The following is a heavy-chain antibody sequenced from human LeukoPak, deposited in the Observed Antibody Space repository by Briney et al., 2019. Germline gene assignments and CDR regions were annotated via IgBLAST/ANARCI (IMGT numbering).Heavy chain of an antibody. CDR3: ARGPNQYFYDSSGYYLVWNFDY. V-gene: IGHV4-59*12. D-gene: IGHD3-22*01. Sequence: PSETLSLTCTVSGGSISSYYWSWIRQPPGKGLEWIGYIYYSGSTNYNSSLKSRVTISVDTTKNQFSLKLSSVTAADTAVYYCARGPNQYFYDSSGYYLVWNFDYWGQGTLVTVSS. CDR1: GGSISSYY. J-gene: IGHJ4*02. CDR2: IYYSGST.